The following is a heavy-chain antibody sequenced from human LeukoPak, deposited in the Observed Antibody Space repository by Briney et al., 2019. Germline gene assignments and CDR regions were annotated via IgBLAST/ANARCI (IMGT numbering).Heavy chain of an antibody. Sequence: SGGSLRPSCAASGFTFGSYAMHWVRQAPGKGLEWVAVISYDGSNKYYPASVKGRFTISRDNSKNTLYLQMNSLRAEDTAVYYCARGADCSSTSCYHILRSPTNGDLDCWGQGTLVTVSS. V-gene: IGHV3-30-3*01. CDR3: ARGADCSSTSCYHILRSPTNGDLDC. CDR2: ISYDGSNK. CDR1: GFTFGSYA. D-gene: IGHD2-2*01. J-gene: IGHJ4*02.